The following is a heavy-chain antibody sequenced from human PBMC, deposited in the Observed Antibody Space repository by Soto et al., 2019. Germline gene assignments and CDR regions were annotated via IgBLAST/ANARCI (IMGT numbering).Heavy chain of an antibody. D-gene: IGHD2-8*01. CDR1: GGSMSTYY. V-gene: IGHV4-59*01. CDR3: ARDGYCTNGVCYIVFDY. Sequence: SETLSLTCTVPGGSMSTYYWSWIRQSPGKGLEWIGYIYYSGSTNYNPSLKSRVTISVDTSKNQFSLNLTSVTAADTAVYYCARDGYCTNGVCYIVFDYWGQGTLVTVSS. J-gene: IGHJ4*02. CDR2: IYYSGST.